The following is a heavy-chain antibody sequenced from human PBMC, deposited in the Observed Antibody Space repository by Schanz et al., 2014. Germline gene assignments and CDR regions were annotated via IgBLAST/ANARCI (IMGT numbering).Heavy chain of an antibody. CDR2: ISYDGSNS. CDR1: GFTVSSNY. J-gene: IGHJ4*02. V-gene: IGHV3-53*01. CDR3: AAHETLSTTACYPS. D-gene: IGHD2-2*01. Sequence: EVQLVESGGGLIQPGGSLRLSCAASGFTVSSNYMSWVRQAPGKGLEWVAAISYDGSNSYYADSVKGRFTISRDTSKNSLYLQMTGLRAEDTAVYYCAAHETLSTTACYPSWGQGTLVAVSS.